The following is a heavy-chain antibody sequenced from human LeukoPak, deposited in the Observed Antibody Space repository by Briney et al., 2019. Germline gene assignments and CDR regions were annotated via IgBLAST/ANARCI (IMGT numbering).Heavy chain of an antibody. Sequence: GGSLRLSCAASGFTFSSYSMNWVRQAPGKGLEWVSSISSSSSYIYYADSVKGRFTISRDNAKNSLYLQMNSLRAEDTAVYYCARELQYHDYYYYGMDVWGQGTTVTVSS. J-gene: IGHJ6*02. CDR3: ARELQYHDYYYYGMDV. D-gene: IGHD4-11*01. V-gene: IGHV3-21*01. CDR1: GFTFSSYS. CDR2: ISSSSSYI.